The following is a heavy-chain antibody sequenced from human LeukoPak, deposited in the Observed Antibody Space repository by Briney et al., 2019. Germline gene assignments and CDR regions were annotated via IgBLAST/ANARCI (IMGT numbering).Heavy chain of an antibody. Sequence: GASVKVSCKASGYTFTGYYMHWVRQAPGQGPEWKGWINPNSGGTNYAQKFQGRVTMTRDTSISTAYMELSRLRSDDTAVYYCAREGPLWFGGNTLDYWGQGTLVTVSS. V-gene: IGHV1-2*02. D-gene: IGHD3-10*01. J-gene: IGHJ4*02. CDR1: GYTFTGYY. CDR2: INPNSGGT. CDR3: AREGPLWFGGNTLDY.